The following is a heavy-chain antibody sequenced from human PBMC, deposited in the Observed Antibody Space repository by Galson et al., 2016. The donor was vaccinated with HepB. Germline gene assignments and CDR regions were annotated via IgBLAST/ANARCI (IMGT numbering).Heavy chain of an antibody. CDR2: ISGSGDTT. D-gene: IGHD1-14*01. J-gene: IGHJ6*02. Sequence: SLRLSCAASGFTFSKYLMGWVRQAPGKGLEWVSSISGSGDTTYEADSVKGRFTISRDNPKNTLYLQMNSLRAEDTAVYYCAKGPTGYYYYGMDVWGQGTTVTVSS. CDR3: AKGPTGYYYYGMDV. CDR1: GFTFSKYL. V-gene: IGHV3-23*01.